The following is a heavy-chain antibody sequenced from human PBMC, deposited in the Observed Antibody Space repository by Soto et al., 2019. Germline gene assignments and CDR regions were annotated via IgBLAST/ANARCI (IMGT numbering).Heavy chain of an antibody. CDR3: ASHFPKFVTTRNQDAFDM. D-gene: IGHD4-17*01. J-gene: IGHJ3*02. CDR2: ISYSGST. CDR1: GGSISSHY. V-gene: IGHV4-59*11. Sequence: SETLSLTCTVSGGSISSHYWSWIRQPPGKGLEWIGYISYSGSTNYNPSLKSRVTISVDTSKNQFSLKMRSVTAADTAVYYCASHFPKFVTTRNQDAFDMWGQGTMVTVSS.